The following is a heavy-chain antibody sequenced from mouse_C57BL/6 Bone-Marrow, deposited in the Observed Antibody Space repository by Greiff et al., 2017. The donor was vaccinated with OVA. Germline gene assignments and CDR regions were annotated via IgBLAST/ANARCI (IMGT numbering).Heavy chain of an antibody. V-gene: IGHV14-4*01. CDR3: TTAGGPFDY. Sequence: VQLQQSGAELVRPGASVKLSCTASGSNIKDDYMHWVKQRPEQGLEWIGWIDPENGDTEYASKFQGKATIPADTSSNTAYLQLSSLTSEDAAVYYCTTAGGPFDYWGRGTALTVSA. J-gene: IGHJ2*01. CDR1: GSNIKDDY. D-gene: IGHD3-3*01. CDR2: IDPENGDT.